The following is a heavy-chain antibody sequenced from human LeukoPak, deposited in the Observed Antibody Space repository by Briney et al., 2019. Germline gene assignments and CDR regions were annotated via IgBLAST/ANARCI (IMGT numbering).Heavy chain of an antibody. V-gene: IGHV4-34*01. CDR3: AREKKRQPMWELIEY. J-gene: IGHJ4*02. CDR1: GGSFSGYY. CDR2: INHSGST. D-gene: IGHD1-26*01. Sequence: PSETLSLTCAVYGGSFSGYYWSWIRQPPGKGLEWIGEINHSGSTNYNPSLKGRVTISVDTSKNQFSLNLSSVTAAETAVYYCAREKKRQPMWELIEYWGQGTLDAVSS.